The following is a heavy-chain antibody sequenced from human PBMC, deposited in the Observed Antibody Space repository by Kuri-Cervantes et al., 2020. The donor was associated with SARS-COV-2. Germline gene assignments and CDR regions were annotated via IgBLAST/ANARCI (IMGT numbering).Heavy chain of an antibody. CDR3: ARDSGPYCDGDCTLDKDDAFDI. CDR2: ISSSSSTI. V-gene: IGHV3-48*01. CDR1: GFTFSSYS. D-gene: IGHD2-21*01. J-gene: IGHJ3*02. Sequence: GESLKISCAASGFTFSSYSMNWVRQAPGKGLEWVSYISSSSSTIYYANSVKGRFTISRDNAKNSLYLQMNSLRAEDTAVYYCARDSGPYCDGDCTLDKDDAFDIWGQGTMVTVSS.